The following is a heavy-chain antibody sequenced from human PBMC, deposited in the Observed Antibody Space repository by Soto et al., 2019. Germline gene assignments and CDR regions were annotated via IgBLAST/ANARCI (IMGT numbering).Heavy chain of an antibody. CDR1: GFTFSSYA. J-gene: IGHJ6*02. Sequence: EVQLLESGGGLVQPGGSLRLSCAASGFTFSSYAMSWVRQAPGKGLEWVSAISGSGGSTYYADSVKGRFTISRDNSKNTLYLQMNSLRAVDTAVYYCAKSLGVADYYGMDVWGQGTTVTVSS. V-gene: IGHV3-23*01. CDR2: ISGSGGST. D-gene: IGHD6-19*01. CDR3: AKSLGVADYYGMDV.